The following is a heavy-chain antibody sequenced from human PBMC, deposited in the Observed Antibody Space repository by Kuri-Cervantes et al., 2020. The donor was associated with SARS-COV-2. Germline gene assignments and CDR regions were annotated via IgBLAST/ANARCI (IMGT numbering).Heavy chain of an antibody. CDR2: IIPIFGTA. Sequence: SVKVSCKASGYTFTSYGISWVRQAPGQGLEWMGGIIPIFGTANYAQKFQGRVTITADESTSTAYMELSSLRSEETAVYYCARDVGFGYSYGHSYGMDVWGQGTTVTVSS. J-gene: IGHJ6*02. CDR1: GYTFTSYG. V-gene: IGHV1-69*13. CDR3: ARDVGFGYSYGHSYGMDV. D-gene: IGHD5-18*01.